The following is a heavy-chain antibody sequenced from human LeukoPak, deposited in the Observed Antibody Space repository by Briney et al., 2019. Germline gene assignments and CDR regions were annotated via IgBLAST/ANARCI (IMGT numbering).Heavy chain of an antibody. Sequence: ASVKVSCKASGYSFTGYYMHWVRQAPGQGLEWMGWINPKSGDTNYAQKFQGRVTMTRDTSIRTAHMELRRLRFDDTAVYYCARDRPPAYYYDSSQFDYWGQGTLVTVSP. CDR2: INPKSGDT. J-gene: IGHJ4*02. CDR3: ARDRPPAYYYDSSQFDY. CDR1: GYSFTGYY. D-gene: IGHD3-22*01. V-gene: IGHV1-2*02.